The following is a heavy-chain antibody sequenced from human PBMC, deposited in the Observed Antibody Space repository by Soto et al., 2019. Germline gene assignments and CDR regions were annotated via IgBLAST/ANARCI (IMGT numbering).Heavy chain of an antibody. D-gene: IGHD3-22*01. Sequence: PGGSLRLSCSASGFTFSNAWMNWVRQAPGKGLEWVGRIKSKTDGGTTDYAAPVKGRFTISRDDSKNTLYLQMNSLKTEDTAVYYCTTDYYYDSSGYYYVPKIFDYWGQGTLVTVSS. CDR2: IKSKTDGGTT. CDR1: GFTFSNAW. V-gene: IGHV3-15*07. CDR3: TTDYYYDSSGYYYVPKIFDY. J-gene: IGHJ4*02.